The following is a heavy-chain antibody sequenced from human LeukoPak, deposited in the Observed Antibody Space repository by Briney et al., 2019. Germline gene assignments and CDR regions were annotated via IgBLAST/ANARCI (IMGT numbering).Heavy chain of an antibody. CDR1: GFTFSDHY. Sequence: GGSLRLSCVASGFTFSDHYMGWIRQAPGKGLECVSYIGGSGSTIFYADSVKGRFTISRDNAKNSVYLELQSLRVEDTAVYYCAREGMVRGNINFFSYGLDVWGLGTSVTVSS. CDR3: AREGMVRGNINFFSYGLDV. J-gene: IGHJ6*02. D-gene: IGHD3-10*01. CDR2: IGGSGSTI. V-gene: IGHV3-11*01.